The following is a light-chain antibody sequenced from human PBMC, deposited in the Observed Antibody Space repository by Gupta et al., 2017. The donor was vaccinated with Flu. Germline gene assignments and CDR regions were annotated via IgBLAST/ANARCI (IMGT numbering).Light chain of an antibody. CDR2: DAS. Sequence: EIVLRQSSATLSLSPWESATLSCRASQSVSSYLAWYQQKPGQAPRLLIYDASNRATGIPARFSGSGSGTDFTLTISSLEPEDFAVYYCQQRSNWPLTFGGGTKVEIK. J-gene: IGKJ4*01. CDR3: QQRSNWPLT. CDR1: QSVSSY. V-gene: IGKV3-11*01.